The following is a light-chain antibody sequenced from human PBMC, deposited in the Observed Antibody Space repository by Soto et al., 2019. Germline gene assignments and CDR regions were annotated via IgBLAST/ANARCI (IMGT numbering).Light chain of an antibody. CDR2: LGS. CDR1: QSLLHSNGYNY. V-gene: IGKV2-28*01. J-gene: IGKJ5*01. Sequence: EIVMTQSPLSLPVTPAEPASISCRSSQSLLHSNGYNYLDWYLQKPGQSPQLLIYLGSNRASGVPDRFSGSGSGTDFTLKISRVEAEDVGVYYCMQTLQTRITFGQGTRLEIK. CDR3: MQTLQTRIT.